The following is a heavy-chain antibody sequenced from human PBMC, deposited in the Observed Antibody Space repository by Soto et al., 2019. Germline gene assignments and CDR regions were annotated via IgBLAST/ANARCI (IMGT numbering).Heavy chain of an antibody. CDR3: ARHSDPVMRYYYYYGMDV. CDR1: GYSFTSYW. Sequence: GESLKISCKGSGYSFTSYWIGWVRQMPGKGLEWMGIIYPGDSDTRYSPSFQGQVTISADKSISTAYLQWSSLKASDTAMYYCARHSDPVMRYYYYYGMDVWGQGTTVTVSS. J-gene: IGHJ6*02. D-gene: IGHD2-8*01. CDR2: IYPGDSDT. V-gene: IGHV5-51*01.